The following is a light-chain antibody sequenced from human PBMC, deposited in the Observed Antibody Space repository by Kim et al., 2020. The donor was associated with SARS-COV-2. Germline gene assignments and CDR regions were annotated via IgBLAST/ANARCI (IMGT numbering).Light chain of an antibody. CDR3: QHYVTSPYT. CDR1: LTVDINF. V-gene: IGKV3-20*01. CDR2: GAS. Sequence: LSPGERATLSCRASLTVDINFLAWYQQRPGQAPRLLISGASTRATGIPDRFSVSGSGTDFTLTISRLEPEDFAVYYCQHYVTSPYTFGQGTKLEIK. J-gene: IGKJ2*01.